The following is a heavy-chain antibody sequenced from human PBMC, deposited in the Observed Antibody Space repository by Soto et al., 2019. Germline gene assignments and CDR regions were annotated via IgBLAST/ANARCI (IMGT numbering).Heavy chain of an antibody. Sequence: QVQLVESGGGVVQPGRSLRLSCTASEFTFGNYAMHWVRRAPGKGLEWVAVISYDGTNKYYVDSVKGRFTISRDNSKNTLYLEMNSLRTEDTAVYYCARGRFNSGPYYFDYWGQGTLVTVSS. D-gene: IGHD5-12*01. CDR3: ARGRFNSGPYYFDY. J-gene: IGHJ4*02. CDR1: EFTFGNYA. V-gene: IGHV3-30-3*01. CDR2: ISYDGTNK.